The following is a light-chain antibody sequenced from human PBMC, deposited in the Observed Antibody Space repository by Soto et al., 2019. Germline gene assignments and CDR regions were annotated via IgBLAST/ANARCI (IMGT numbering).Light chain of an antibody. CDR1: SSDVGAYNY. CDR3: SSYTTSNTFV. CDR2: HVT. V-gene: IGLV2-14*01. J-gene: IGLJ1*01. Sequence: QSALTQPASVSGSLGQSITISCSGTSSDVGAYNYVSWYQQYPGKAPKLMIYHVTDRLSGVSNRFSGSKSGNTASLTISGLQAEDEADYSCSSYTTSNTFVFRTGTKVTVL.